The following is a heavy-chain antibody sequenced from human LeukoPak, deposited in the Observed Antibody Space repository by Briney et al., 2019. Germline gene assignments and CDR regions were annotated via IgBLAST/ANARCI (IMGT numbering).Heavy chain of an antibody. CDR3: ATDIIAVAGPRFDY. D-gene: IGHD6-19*01. Sequence: ASVKVSCKASGGTFSSYAISWVRQAPGQGLEWMGGIIPIFGTANYAQKFQGRVTITADKSTSTAYMELSSLRSEDTAVYYCATDIIAVAGPRFDYWGQGTLVTVSS. J-gene: IGHJ4*02. V-gene: IGHV1-69*06. CDR1: GGTFSSYA. CDR2: IIPIFGTA.